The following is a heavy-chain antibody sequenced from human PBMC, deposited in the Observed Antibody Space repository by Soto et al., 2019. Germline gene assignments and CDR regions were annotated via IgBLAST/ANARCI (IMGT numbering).Heavy chain of an antibody. CDR1: GFSFNTYW. CDR3: ASAMTSVRPSTKGDY. V-gene: IGHV3-74*01. J-gene: IGHJ4*02. Sequence: EVQLVESGGRLVQPGGSLRLSCAASGFSFNTYWMHWVRQAPGKGPVWVSRINSDGSVTDYAGSVKGRFTISRDNAKNTLYLQIKILAAENTAVYYCASAMTSVRPSTKGDYWGQGTLVTVSS. D-gene: IGHD1-26*01. CDR2: INSDGSVT.